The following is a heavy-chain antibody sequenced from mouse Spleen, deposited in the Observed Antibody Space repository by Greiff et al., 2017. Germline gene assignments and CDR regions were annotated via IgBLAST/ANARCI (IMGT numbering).Heavy chain of an antibody. J-gene: IGHJ2*01. CDR1: GYTFTDYY. CDR2: INPYNGGT. D-gene: IGHD6-5*01. Sequence: VQLKQSGPVLVKPGASVKMSCKASGYTFTDYYMNWVKQSHGKSLEWIGVINPYNGGTSYNQKFKGKATLTVDKSSSTAYMELNSLTSEDSAVYYCARSLPVVGYFDYWGQGTTLTVSS. CDR3: ARSLPVVGYFDY. V-gene: IGHV1-19*01.